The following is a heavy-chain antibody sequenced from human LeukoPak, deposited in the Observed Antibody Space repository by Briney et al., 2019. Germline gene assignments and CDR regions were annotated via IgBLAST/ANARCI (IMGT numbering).Heavy chain of an antibody. D-gene: IGHD3-9*01. CDR3: ARAPSPPLTGYYSAYYYYGMDV. CDR2: IYHSGST. CDR1: GGSISSGGYY. V-gene: IGHV4-30-2*01. Sequence: PSETLSLTCTVSGGSISSGGYYWSWIRQPPGKGLEWIGYIYHSGSTYYNPSLKSRVTISVDRSKNQFSLKLSSVTAADTAVYYCARAPSPPLTGYYSAYYYYGMDVWGQGTTVTVSS. J-gene: IGHJ6*02.